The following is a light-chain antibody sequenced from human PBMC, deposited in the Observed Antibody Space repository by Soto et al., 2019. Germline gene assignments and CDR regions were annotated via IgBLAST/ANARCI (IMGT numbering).Light chain of an antibody. J-gene: IGKJ4*01. Sequence: EIVLTQSPGTRSLSPGERATLSCRASQSVSSSYLAWYQQKPGQAPRQLIYGASSRATGIPDRFSGSGSGTDFTLTITRQEPEDFAVYYCQHYRTSFGGGTRVEIK. CDR3: QHYRTS. CDR1: QSVSSSY. CDR2: GAS. V-gene: IGKV3-20*01.